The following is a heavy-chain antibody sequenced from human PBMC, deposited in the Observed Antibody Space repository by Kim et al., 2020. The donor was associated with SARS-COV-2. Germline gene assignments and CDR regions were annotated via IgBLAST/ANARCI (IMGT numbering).Heavy chain of an antibody. CDR3: ARGDQAFGCMDV. CDR1: GGSFSGYY. Sequence: SETLSLTCAVYGGSFSGYYWSWIRQPPGKGLEWIGEINHSGSTNYNPSLKSRVTISVDTSKNQFSLKLSSVTAADTAVYYCARGDQAFGCMDVRGQGTTV. D-gene: IGHD3-10*01. J-gene: IGHJ6*01. V-gene: IGHV4-34*01. CDR2: INHSGST.